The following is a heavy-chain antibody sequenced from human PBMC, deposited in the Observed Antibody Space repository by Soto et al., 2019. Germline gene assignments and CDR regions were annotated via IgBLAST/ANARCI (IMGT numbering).Heavy chain of an antibody. Sequence: GSVKVSCKASGYSFTNYYLHWVRQAPGQPLEWMGLIDPSGGSTNYAQKFQGRVTMSRDTSTTTVYMELSSLRSEDTAVYYCARDLSPYYYDSSGYHFGYWGQGTLVTVSS. CDR2: IDPSGGST. D-gene: IGHD3-22*01. CDR1: GYSFTNYY. J-gene: IGHJ4*02. V-gene: IGHV1-46*01. CDR3: ARDLSPYYYDSSGYHFGY.